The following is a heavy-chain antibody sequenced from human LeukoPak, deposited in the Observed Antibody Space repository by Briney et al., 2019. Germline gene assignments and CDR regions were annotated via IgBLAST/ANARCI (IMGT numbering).Heavy chain of an antibody. CDR1: GFTFTDYW. D-gene: IGHD6-13*01. Sequence: GGSLRLSCEVSGFTFTDYWMNWVRQAPGKGPEWVASIRQDGSEKTYVDSVKGRFTISRDNTKNSLSLQLNGLKAEDTAVYYCARDGTAAGLYFDLWGQGTLVTVSS. CDR3: ARDGTAAGLYFDL. V-gene: IGHV3-7*01. J-gene: IGHJ4*01. CDR2: IRQDGSEK.